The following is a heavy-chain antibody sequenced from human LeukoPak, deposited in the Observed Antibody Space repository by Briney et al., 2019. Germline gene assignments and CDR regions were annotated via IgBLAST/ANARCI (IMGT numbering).Heavy chain of an antibody. CDR3: AKEVGVFDY. Sequence: GGSLRLSCEASGFTFRNYAMSWVRQAPEKGLEWVSSVSGSGRTTHYEDSVKGRFTITRDNSKNTLYLQMNSLRADDTAVYYCAKEVGVFDYWGQGTLVTVSS. CDR2: VSGSGRTT. V-gene: IGHV3-23*01. D-gene: IGHD1-26*01. CDR1: GFTFRNYA. J-gene: IGHJ4*02.